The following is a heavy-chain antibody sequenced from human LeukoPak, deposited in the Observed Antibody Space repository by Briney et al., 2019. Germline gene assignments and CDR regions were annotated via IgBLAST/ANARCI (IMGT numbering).Heavy chain of an antibody. CDR1: GFTFSSYA. J-gene: IGHJ3*02. CDR2: ISGSGGST. V-gene: IGHV3-23*01. Sequence: GGSLRLSCAASGFTFSSYAMSWVRQAPGKGLEWVSAISGSGGSTYYADSVKGRFTISRDNSKNTLYLQMNSLRAEDTAVYYCARSGWYEKGAFDIWGQGTMVTVSS. D-gene: IGHD6-19*01. CDR3: ARSGWYEKGAFDI.